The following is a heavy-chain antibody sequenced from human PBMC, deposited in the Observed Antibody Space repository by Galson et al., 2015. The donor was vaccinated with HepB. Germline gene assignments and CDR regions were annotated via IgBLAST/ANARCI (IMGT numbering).Heavy chain of an antibody. V-gene: IGHV3-33*08. D-gene: IGHD3-22*01. Sequence: SLRLSCAASGFTFSSYGMHWVRQAPGKGLEWVAVIWYDGSNKYYADSVKGRFTISRDNSKNTLYLQMNSLRAEDTAVYYCARGLLYDSSGYYLPPFDYWGQGTLVTVSS. J-gene: IGHJ4*02. CDR1: GFTFSSYG. CDR3: ARGLLYDSSGYYLPPFDY. CDR2: IWYDGSNK.